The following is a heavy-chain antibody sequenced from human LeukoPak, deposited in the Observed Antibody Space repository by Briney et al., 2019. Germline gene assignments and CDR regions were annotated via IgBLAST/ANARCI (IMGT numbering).Heavy chain of an antibody. CDR2: ISSDATNN. Sequence: GGSLRLSCAAAGFTFSSSDMHWVRQVPGEGLEWVGVISSDATNNYYADYVKGRFTLSRDNSKNTPYLQTSTLRDEDTAVYYCAKASSNYFYYFEYWGQGTLVTVSS. V-gene: IGHV3-30*18. CDR3: AKASSNYFYYFEY. CDR1: GFTFSSSD. D-gene: IGHD2/OR15-2a*01. J-gene: IGHJ4*02.